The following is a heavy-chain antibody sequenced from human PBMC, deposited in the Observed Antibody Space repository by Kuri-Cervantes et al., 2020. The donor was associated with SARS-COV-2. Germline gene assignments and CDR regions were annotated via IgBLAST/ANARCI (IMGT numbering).Heavy chain of an antibody. D-gene: IGHD3-22*01. CDR2: IYYSGST. J-gene: IGHJ4*02. V-gene: IGHV4-59*11. CDR3: ARALAYYSDSSGFTYYFDY. Sequence: SETLSLTCTVSGGSISSHYWSWIRQPPGKGLEWIGYIYYSGSTNYNPSLKSRVTISVDTSKNQFSLKLSSVTAADTAVYYCARALAYYSDSSGFTYYFDYWGQGTQVTVSS. CDR1: GGSISSHY.